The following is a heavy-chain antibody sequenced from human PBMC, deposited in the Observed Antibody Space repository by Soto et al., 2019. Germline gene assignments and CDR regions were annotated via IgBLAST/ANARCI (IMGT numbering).Heavy chain of an antibody. V-gene: IGHV3-48*03. J-gene: IGHJ6*02. CDR2: ISGSGTTI. CDR1: GFTFSTFE. CDR3: ARGGSRLTMIDFMDI. Sequence: LRLSCAASGFTFSTFEMNWVRQAPGKGLEWISYISGSGTTIHYADSVKGRFTISRDNAKNSLFLHMNRLRAEDTAVYYCARGGSRLTMIDFMDIWGQGTTVTVSS. D-gene: IGHD3-22*01.